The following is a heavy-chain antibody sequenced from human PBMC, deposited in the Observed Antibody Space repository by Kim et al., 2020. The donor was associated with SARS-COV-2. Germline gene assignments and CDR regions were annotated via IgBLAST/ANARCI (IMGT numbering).Heavy chain of an antibody. CDR1: EFTVSNSY. J-gene: IGHJ4*02. Sequence: GGSLRLSCAASEFTVSNSYMSWVRQAPGKGLEWVSVIYSGGSAFYADSVKGRFTISRHNSKNTLYLQMNSLRAEDKAVYYCAGSSGRYFSLGYWGQGTLVTVSS. D-gene: IGHD3-10*01. V-gene: IGHV3-53*04. CDR2: IYSGGSA. CDR3: AGSSGRYFSLGY.